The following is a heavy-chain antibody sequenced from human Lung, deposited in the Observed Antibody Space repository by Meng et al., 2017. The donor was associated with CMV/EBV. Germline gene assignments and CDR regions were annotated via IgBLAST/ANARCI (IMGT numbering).Heavy chain of an antibody. V-gene: IGHV3-30-3*01. J-gene: IGHJ4*02. CDR1: GFTFSSYA. Sequence: GESLKISCAASGFTFSSYAMHWVRQAPGKGLEWVAVISYDGTNKYYADFVKGRFTISRDNSKNTLYLQMNSLRAEDTAVCYCARDQFDYWRQGTLVTVPS. CDR2: ISYDGTNK. CDR3: ARDQFDY.